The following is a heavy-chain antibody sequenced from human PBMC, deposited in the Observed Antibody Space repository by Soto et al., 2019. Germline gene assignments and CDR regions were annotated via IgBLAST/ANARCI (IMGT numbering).Heavy chain of an antibody. CDR2: INSDGSST. J-gene: IGHJ4*02. CDR3: ARLMGPTSTTFYFDY. V-gene: IGHV3-74*01. Sequence: PGGSLRLSCAASGFTFSSYWMHWVRQAPGKGLVWVSRINSDGSSTSYADSVKGRFTISRDNAKNTLYLQMNSLRAEDTAVYYCARLMGPTSTTFYFDYWGQGTLVTVSS. D-gene: IGHD1-26*01. CDR1: GFTFSSYW.